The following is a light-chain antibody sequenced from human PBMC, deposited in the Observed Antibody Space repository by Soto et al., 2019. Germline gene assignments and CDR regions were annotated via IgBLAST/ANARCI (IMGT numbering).Light chain of an antibody. CDR3: CSYTRSGTLS. Sequence: QSVLTQPASVSGSPGQSITISCVGTSGVFGDYNYVSWYQQHPGNVPKVIIYDVSNRPSGVSYRFSGTKSGNTASLSVSGLQAEDEADYYCCSYTRSGTLSFGTGTKVTVL. J-gene: IGLJ1*01. CDR2: DVS. V-gene: IGLV2-14*01. CDR1: SGVFGDYNY.